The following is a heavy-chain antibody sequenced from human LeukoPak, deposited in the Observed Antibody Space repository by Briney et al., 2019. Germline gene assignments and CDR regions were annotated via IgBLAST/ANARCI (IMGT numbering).Heavy chain of an antibody. V-gene: IGHV4-31*03. CDR1: GGSIGSYY. D-gene: IGHD3-9*01. J-gene: IGHJ4*02. CDR3: ARKRDILNLDY. Sequence: PSETLSLTCTVSGGSIGSYYWSWIRKHPGQGLERIGYIYYSGSTYYNPSLKSRVTMSVDTSKNQFSLKLRSVTAADAAASYCARKRDILNLDYLGQGTLVTDCS. CDR2: IYYSGST.